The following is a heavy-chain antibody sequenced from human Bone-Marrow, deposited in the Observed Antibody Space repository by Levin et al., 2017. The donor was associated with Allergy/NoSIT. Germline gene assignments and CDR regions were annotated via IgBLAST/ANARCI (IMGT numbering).Heavy chain of an antibody. CDR3: ARGVGVVSGMRNFYDMDV. V-gene: IGHV1-69*06. J-gene: IGHJ6*02. Sequence: SVKVSCKASGGTFSSYVINWVRQAPGQGLEWMGGIIPMFGTVDYPQKFQARVTITADKSTSTAYLDLSSLKSEDTAVYYCARGVGVVSGMRNFYDMDVWGQGTTVTVSS. CDR2: IIPMFGTV. D-gene: IGHD3-3*01. CDR1: GGTFSSYV.